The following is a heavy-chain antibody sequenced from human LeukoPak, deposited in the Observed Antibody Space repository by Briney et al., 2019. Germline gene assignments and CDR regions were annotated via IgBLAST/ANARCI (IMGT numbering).Heavy chain of an antibody. D-gene: IGHD3-9*01. V-gene: IGHV7-4-1*02. CDR3: ARKTGTFDF. CDR1: GYIFTDYA. J-gene: IGHJ4*02. CDR2: INTNAGNP. Sequence: ASVKVSCKTSGYIFTDYAMNWVRQAPGQGLEWMGWINTNAGNPTYAQAFTGGFVFSLDTSVSTAYLQISSLKAEDTAVYYCARKTGTFDFWGQGTLVTVSS.